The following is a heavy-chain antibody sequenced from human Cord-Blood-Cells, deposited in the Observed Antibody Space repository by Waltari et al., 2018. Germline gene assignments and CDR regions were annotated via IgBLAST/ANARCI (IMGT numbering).Heavy chain of an antibody. Sequence: QVQLGQYGAEVKKPGSSVQVSCTASGGTFSSYAISWVRQAPGRGLEWMGVIIPIFGTANYAQKFQGRVTITADESTSTAYMELSSLRSEDTAVYYCARQYSSSSYYYYYMDVWGKGTTVTVSS. D-gene: IGHD6-6*01. V-gene: IGHV1-69*01. CDR2: IIPIFGTA. CDR3: ARQYSSSSYYYYYMDV. J-gene: IGHJ6*03. CDR1: GGTFSSYA.